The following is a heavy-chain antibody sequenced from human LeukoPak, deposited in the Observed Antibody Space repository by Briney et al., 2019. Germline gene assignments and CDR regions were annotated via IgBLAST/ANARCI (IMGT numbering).Heavy chain of an antibody. CDR3: TRPYYDSSGYYYDY. D-gene: IGHD3-22*01. V-gene: IGHV4-59*01. Sequence: PSETLSLTCTVSGGSISSYYWSWIRQPPGKGLEWIGYIYYSGSTNYNPSLKSRVTISVDTSKNQFSLKLSSVTAADTAVYYCTRPYYDSSGYYYDYWGQGTLVTVSS. J-gene: IGHJ4*02. CDR2: IYYSGST. CDR1: GGSISSYY.